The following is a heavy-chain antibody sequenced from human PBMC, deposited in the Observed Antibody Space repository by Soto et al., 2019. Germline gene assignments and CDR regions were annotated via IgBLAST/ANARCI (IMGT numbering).Heavy chain of an antibody. CDR3: AKTLGYCTSSSCSREFYYYYGMDV. D-gene: IGHD2-2*01. V-gene: IGHV3-30*18. J-gene: IGHJ6*02. CDR1: GFTFSSYG. CDR2: ISYDGGNK. Sequence: PGGSLRLSCAASGFTFSSYGMHWVRQAPGKGLERVAVISYDGGNKYYADSVKGRFTLSRDNPKNTMFLQMNRLRAEDTAVYYCAKTLGYCTSSSCSREFYYYYGMDVWGQGTTVTVSS.